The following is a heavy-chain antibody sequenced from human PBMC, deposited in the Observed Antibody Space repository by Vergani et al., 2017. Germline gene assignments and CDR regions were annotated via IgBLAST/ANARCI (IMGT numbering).Heavy chain of an antibody. J-gene: IGHJ4*02. V-gene: IGHV3-23*01. Sequence: EVQLLESGGGLVQPGGSLRLSCAASGFTFSSYAMSWVRQAPGKGLEWVSAISGSGGSTYYADSGKGRFTISRDNSKNTLYLQMNSLRADDTAVYYCAKPSSGQQLADFDYWGQGTLVTVSS. CDR2: ISGSGGST. CDR1: GFTFSSYA. CDR3: AKPSSGQQLADFDY. D-gene: IGHD6-13*01.